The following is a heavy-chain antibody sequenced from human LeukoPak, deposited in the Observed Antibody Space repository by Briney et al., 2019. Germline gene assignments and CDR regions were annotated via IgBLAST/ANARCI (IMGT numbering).Heavy chain of an antibody. V-gene: IGHV3-7*01. Sequence: GGSLRLSCVASGFTFSSYWMSWVRQAPGRELEWVANINQDESEKYYVDSVKGQFTISRDNAKNSLYLQINSLRAEDTAVYYCARGGYTSTWYSRNWGQGTLVTVSS. CDR2: INQDESEK. CDR3: ARGGYTSTWYSRN. D-gene: IGHD6-13*01. J-gene: IGHJ4*02. CDR1: GFTFSSYW.